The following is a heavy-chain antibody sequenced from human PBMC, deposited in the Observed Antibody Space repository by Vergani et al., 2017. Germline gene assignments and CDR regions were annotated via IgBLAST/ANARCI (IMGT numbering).Heavy chain of an antibody. CDR1: GYSFTSYW. V-gene: IGHV5-51*01. CDR2: IYPGDSDT. Sequence: EVQLVQSGAEVKKPGESLKIFCKGSGYSFTSYWIGWVRQMPGKGLEWMGIIYPGDSDTRHSPSFQGQVTISADKPISTAYLQWSSLKASDTAMYYCARLPTWIQLWPPLGMDVWGQGTTVTVSS. D-gene: IGHD5-18*01. CDR3: ARLPTWIQLWPPLGMDV. J-gene: IGHJ6*02.